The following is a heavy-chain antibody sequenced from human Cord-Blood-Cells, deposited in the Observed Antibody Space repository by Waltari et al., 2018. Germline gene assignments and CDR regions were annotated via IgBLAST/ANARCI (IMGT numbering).Heavy chain of an antibody. CDR2: MNPNSGNT. CDR1: GYTFTSYD. Sequence: QVQLVQSGAEVKKPGASVKVSCKASGYTFTSYDINWVRQATGQGLEWMGWMNPNSGNTGYALKFQGRVTITRNTSISTAYMELSSLRSEDTAVYYCARGPVYSGSYYYYYMDVWGKGTTVTVSS. V-gene: IGHV1-8*03. CDR3: ARGPVYSGSYYYYYMDV. J-gene: IGHJ6*03. D-gene: IGHD1-26*01.